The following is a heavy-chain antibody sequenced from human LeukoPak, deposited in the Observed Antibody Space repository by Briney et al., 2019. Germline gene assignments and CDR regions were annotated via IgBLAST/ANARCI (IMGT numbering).Heavy chain of an antibody. Sequence: GGSLRLPRGASGFLFDDYGMSGVPQAPGKGLEWVSGINWNGGRTGYADSVKGRFTISRDNAKNSLYLQMNSLRAEDTALYYCARDYDYGDYPGYWGQGTLVTVSS. CDR3: ARDYDYGDYPGY. D-gene: IGHD4-17*01. CDR2: INWNGGRT. CDR1: GFLFDDYG. J-gene: IGHJ4*02. V-gene: IGHV3-20*04.